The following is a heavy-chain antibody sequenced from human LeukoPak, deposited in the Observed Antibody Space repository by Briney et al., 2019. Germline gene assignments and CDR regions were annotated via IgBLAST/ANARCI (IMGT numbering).Heavy chain of an antibody. J-gene: IGHJ3*02. CDR3: ASSTVTNSAFDI. V-gene: IGHV3-21*01. D-gene: IGHD4-17*01. CDR1: GFTLSSYA. CDR2: ISSSGSYI. Sequence: GGSLRLSCAASGFTLSSYAMNWVRQAPGKGLEWVSTISSSGSYIFYADSLRGRFTISRDDANNSLHLQMDSLRAEDTAVYYCASSTVTNSAFDIWGQGTMVTVSS.